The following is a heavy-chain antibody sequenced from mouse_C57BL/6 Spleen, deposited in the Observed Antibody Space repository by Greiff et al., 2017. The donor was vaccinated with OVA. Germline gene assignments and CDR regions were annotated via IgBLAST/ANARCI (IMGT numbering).Heavy chain of an antibody. Sequence: QVQLQQSGTELVKPGASVKLSCKASGYTFTSYWMHWVKQRPGQGLEWIGNINPSNGGTNYNEKFKSKATLTVDKSSSTAYMQLSSLTSEDSAVYYCARSNYYYYAMDYWGQGTSVTVSS. CDR3: ARSNYYYYAMDY. D-gene: IGHD2-5*01. CDR1: GYTFTSYW. V-gene: IGHV1-53*01. CDR2: INPSNGGT. J-gene: IGHJ4*01.